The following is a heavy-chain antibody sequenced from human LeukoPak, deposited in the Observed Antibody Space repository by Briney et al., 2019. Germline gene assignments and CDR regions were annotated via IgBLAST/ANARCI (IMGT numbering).Heavy chain of an antibody. CDR3: AELGITMIGGV. V-gene: IGHV3-23*01. CDR2: ISGSGDST. J-gene: IGHJ6*04. CDR1: GFTFSSYG. Sequence: GGSLRLSCAASGFTFSSYGMNWVRQAPGKGLEWVSGISGSGDSTKYADSVKGRFTISRDNSKNTLYLQMNSLRAEDTAVYYCAELGITMIGGVWGKGTTVTISS. D-gene: IGHD3-10*02.